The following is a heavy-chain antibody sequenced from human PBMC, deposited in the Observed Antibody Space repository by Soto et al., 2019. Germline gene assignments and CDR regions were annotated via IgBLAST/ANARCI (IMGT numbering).Heavy chain of an antibody. V-gene: IGHV3-21*01. CDR1: GFTFSSYS. CDR2: ISSSSSYI. J-gene: IGHJ6*02. Sequence: EVQLVESGGGLVKPGGSLRLSCAASGFTFSSYSMNWVRQAPGRGLEWVSSISSSSSYIYYADSVKGRFTISRDNAKNSLYLQMNSLRAEDTAVYYCARESGYYTYGMDVWGQGTTVTVSS. D-gene: IGHD3-3*01. CDR3: ARESGYYTYGMDV.